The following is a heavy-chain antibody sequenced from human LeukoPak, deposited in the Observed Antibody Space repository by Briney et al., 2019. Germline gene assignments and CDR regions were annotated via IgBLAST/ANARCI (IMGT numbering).Heavy chain of an antibody. CDR2: ISQDGSNQ. V-gene: IGHV3-30*04. Sequence: PGGSLRLSCEASGLSFRDYAMHWVRQAPGRGLEWVAVISQDGSNQNYADSVQDRVTISRDNSKNTVFLQMFTLKTEDTAVYYCVRGRADSSAYYWGPFDLWGQGALVIVS. D-gene: IGHD3-22*01. CDR1: GLSFRDYA. CDR3: VRGRADSSAYYWGPFDL. J-gene: IGHJ4*02.